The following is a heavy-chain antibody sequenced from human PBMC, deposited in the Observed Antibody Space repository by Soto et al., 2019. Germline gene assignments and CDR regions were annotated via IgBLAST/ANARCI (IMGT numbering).Heavy chain of an antibody. Sequence: SETLSLTCTVSGGSISSSIDYCGWIRQPPGKGLEWIGSFYYSGSTYYNPSLKSRVTLSVDTSKNQFSLKLSSVTAADTAVYYCPRHFEKYGLNWFEPWGQGTLVTVSS. D-gene: IGHD2-2*01. CDR2: FYYSGST. CDR3: PRHFEKYGLNWFEP. CDR1: GGSISSSIDY. J-gene: IGHJ5*02. V-gene: IGHV4-39*01.